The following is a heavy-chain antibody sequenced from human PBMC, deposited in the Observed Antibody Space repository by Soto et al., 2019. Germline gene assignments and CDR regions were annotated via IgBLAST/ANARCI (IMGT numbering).Heavy chain of an antibody. Sequence: GGSLRLSCAASGFTFSSYAMHWVRQAPGKGLEWVAVISYDGSNKYYADSVKGRFTISRDNSKNTLYVQMNSLRPEDTAVYYCARAPDIVLIRAYYYYGMDVWSQGTTVTVSS. V-gene: IGHV3-30-3*01. CDR3: ARAPDIVLIRAYYYYGMDV. J-gene: IGHJ6*02. CDR1: GFTFSSYA. D-gene: IGHD2-8*01. CDR2: ISYDGSNK.